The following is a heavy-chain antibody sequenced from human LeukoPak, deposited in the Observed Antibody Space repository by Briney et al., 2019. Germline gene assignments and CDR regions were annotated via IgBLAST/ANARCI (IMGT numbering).Heavy chain of an antibody. V-gene: IGHV3-23*01. CDR3: AKHSGSYFIYYIDS. D-gene: IGHD1-26*01. Sequence: GGSLRLSCAASGFTFSSYGLSWVRQAPGKGLEWVSAISGSAYNSYYADSVKGRFTISRDNSANTLYLQMDNLRAEDTALYYCAKHSGSYFIYYIDSWGQGTLVTVSS. CDR1: GFTFSSYG. J-gene: IGHJ4*02. CDR2: ISGSAYNS.